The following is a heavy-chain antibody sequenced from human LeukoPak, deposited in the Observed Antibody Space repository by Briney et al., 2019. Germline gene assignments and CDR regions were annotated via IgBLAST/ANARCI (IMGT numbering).Heavy chain of an antibody. CDR2: IIPIFGTA. CDR3: ARGVGGNSGYWYLDL. CDR1: GGTFSSYA. D-gene: IGHD4-23*01. Sequence: ASVKVSCKASGGTFSSYAISWVRQAPGQGLEWMGGIIPIFGTANYAQKFQGRVTITADESTSTAYMEPSSLRSEDTAVYYCARGVGGNSGYWYLDLWGRGTLVTVSS. J-gene: IGHJ2*01. V-gene: IGHV1-69*13.